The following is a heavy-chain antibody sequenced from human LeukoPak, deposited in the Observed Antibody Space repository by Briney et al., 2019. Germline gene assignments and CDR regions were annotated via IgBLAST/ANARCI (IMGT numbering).Heavy chain of an antibody. CDR1: GYTFTNYG. CDR2: ISAYNGNT. Sequence: GASVKVSCKASGYTFTNYGLSWVRQAPGQGLEWMGWISAYNGNTNYAQKLQGRVTMTTDTSTSTAYMELRSLRSDDTAVYYCARDTWERTNQPYYFDYWGQGTLVTVSS. CDR3: ARDTWERTNQPYYFDY. D-gene: IGHD1-26*01. J-gene: IGHJ4*02. V-gene: IGHV1-18*01.